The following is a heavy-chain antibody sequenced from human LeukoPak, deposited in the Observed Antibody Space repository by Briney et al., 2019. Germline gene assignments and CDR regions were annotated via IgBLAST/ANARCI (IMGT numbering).Heavy chain of an antibody. Sequence: GGSLRLSCAASGFTFSSYWMHWVRQAPGKGLVWVSRINSDGSSTSYADSVKGRFTISRDNSKDTLYLQMNSLRAEDTAVYYCASHQFTVTNFDYWGQGTLVTVSS. CDR2: INSDGSST. V-gene: IGHV3-74*01. J-gene: IGHJ4*02. CDR3: ASHQFTVTNFDY. CDR1: GFTFSSYW. D-gene: IGHD4-17*01.